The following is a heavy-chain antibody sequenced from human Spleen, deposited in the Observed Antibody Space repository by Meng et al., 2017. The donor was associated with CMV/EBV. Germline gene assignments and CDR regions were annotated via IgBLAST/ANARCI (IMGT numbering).Heavy chain of an antibody. CDR3: ARDQGDSRWNHYYGMDV. CDR2: INPESGDA. V-gene: IGHV1-2*02. Sequence: ASVKVSCKASGYTFTGYYIHWVRQAPGKGFEWMGWINPESGDANYAQKFQGRVTMTRDTSISTVYMEVSSLRSDDTAVYYCARDQGDSRWNHYYGMDVWGQGTTVTVSS. J-gene: IGHJ6*02. D-gene: IGHD3-22*01. CDR1: GYTFTGYY.